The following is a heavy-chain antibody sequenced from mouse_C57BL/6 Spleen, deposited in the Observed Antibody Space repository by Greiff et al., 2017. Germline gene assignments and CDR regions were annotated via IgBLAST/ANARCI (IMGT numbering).Heavy chain of an antibody. J-gene: IGHJ2*01. CDR2: IDPENGDT. CDR3: TTLGDGYYVGY. V-gene: IGHV14-4*01. D-gene: IGHD2-3*01. CDR1: GFNIKDDY. Sequence: EVQLQQSGAELVRPGASVKLSCTASGFNIKDDYMHWVKQRPEQGLEWIGWIDPENGDTEYASKFQGKATITADTSSNTAYLQLSSLTSEDTAVYYCTTLGDGYYVGYWGQGTTLTVSS.